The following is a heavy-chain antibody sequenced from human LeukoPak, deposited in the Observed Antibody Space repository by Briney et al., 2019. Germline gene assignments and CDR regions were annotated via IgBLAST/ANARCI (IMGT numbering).Heavy chain of an antibody. CDR3: ARVVRSDSFDYDYYYAMDV. D-gene: IGHD2-8*01. J-gene: IGHJ6*02. V-gene: IGHV1-18*01. Sequence: ASVKVSCKASGFTFTRYSITWVRQAPGQGLEWMGWISDYNGNTNYAQKYQGRVTVTTDTSTSTAYMELRSLRSDDTAVYYCARVVRSDSFDYDYYYAMDVWGQGTTVTASS. CDR1: GFTFTRYS. CDR2: ISDYNGNT.